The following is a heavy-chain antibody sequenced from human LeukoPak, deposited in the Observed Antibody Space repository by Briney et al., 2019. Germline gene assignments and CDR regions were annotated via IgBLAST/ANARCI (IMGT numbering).Heavy chain of an antibody. Sequence: GGFLRLSCAASGFTFDDYTMHWVRQAPGKGLEWVSLISWDGGSTYYADSVKGRFTISRDNSKNSLFLQMNSLRTEDTALYYCAKAGGRGAGAFHNWGQGTMVTVSS. CDR2: ISWDGGST. CDR1: GFTFDDYT. D-gene: IGHD3-10*01. CDR3: AKAGGRGAGAFHN. J-gene: IGHJ3*02. V-gene: IGHV3-43*01.